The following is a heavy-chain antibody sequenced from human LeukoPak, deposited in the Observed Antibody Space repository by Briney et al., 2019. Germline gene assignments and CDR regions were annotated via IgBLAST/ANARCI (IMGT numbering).Heavy chain of an antibody. D-gene: IGHD3-10*01. J-gene: IGHJ4*02. Sequence: GGSLRLSCAASGFTFSSYGMSWVRQAPGKGLEWVSAIGGSGGSTYYADSVKGRFTISRDNSKNTLNVQMNSLRAEDTAVYYCAKGHYYGSGSLDYWGQGTLVTVSS. CDR1: GFTFSSYG. V-gene: IGHV3-23*01. CDR3: AKGHYYGSGSLDY. CDR2: IGGSGGST.